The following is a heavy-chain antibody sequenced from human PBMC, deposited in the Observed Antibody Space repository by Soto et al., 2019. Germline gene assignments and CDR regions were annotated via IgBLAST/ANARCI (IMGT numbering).Heavy chain of an antibody. V-gene: IGHV1-8*01. Sequence: ASVKVSCKASGYTFTSYDINWVRQATGQGLEWMGWMNPNSGNTGYAQKFQGRVTMTRNTSISTAYMELSSLRSEDTAVYYCARGVDYGDYYYYYGMDVWGQGTTVTVSS. D-gene: IGHD4-17*01. J-gene: IGHJ6*02. CDR2: MNPNSGNT. CDR1: GYTFTSYD. CDR3: ARGVDYGDYYYYYGMDV.